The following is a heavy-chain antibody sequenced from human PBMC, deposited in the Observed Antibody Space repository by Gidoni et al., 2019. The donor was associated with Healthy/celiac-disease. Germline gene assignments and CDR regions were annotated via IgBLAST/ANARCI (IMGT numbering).Heavy chain of an antibody. CDR3: ARVLTKDWVYFDY. CDR1: GYTFTSYA. V-gene: IGHV1-3*01. D-gene: IGHD3-9*01. Sequence: QVQLVQSGAEVKTPGASVKASCKASGYTFTSYAMHWVRQAPGQRLEWMGWINAGNGNTKYSQKFQGRVTITRDTSASTAYMELSSLRSEDTAVYYCARVLTKDWVYFDYWGQGTLVTVSS. J-gene: IGHJ4*02. CDR2: INAGNGNT.